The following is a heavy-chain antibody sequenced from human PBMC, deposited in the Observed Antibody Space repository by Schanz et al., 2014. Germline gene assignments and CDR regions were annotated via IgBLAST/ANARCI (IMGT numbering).Heavy chain of an antibody. V-gene: IGHV3-11*01. CDR1: GFTFSDYY. J-gene: IGHJ4*02. CDR3: AKDPYDVLTGYQYYFDY. D-gene: IGHD3-9*01. Sequence: PGGSLRLSCAASGFTFSDYYMTWIRQAPGKGLEWVSDISDSGDSTHYADSVKGRFTISRDNAKNSLFLQMNSLSAEDTAVYFCAKDPYDVLTGYQYYFDYWGPGRLGTVSS. CDR2: ISDSGDST.